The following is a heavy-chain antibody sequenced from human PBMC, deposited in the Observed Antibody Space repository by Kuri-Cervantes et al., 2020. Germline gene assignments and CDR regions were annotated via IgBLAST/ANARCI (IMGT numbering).Heavy chain of an antibody. D-gene: IGHD2-15*01. CDR2: ISWNSGSI. CDR1: GFTFSSYA. Sequence: GGSLRLSCAASGFTFSSYAMSWVRQAPGKGLEWVSGISWNSGSIGYADSVKGRFTISRDNAKNSLYLQMNSLRAEDTAVYYCARLGYNFDYWGQGTLVTVSS. CDR3: ARLGYNFDY. J-gene: IGHJ4*02. V-gene: IGHV3-20*04.